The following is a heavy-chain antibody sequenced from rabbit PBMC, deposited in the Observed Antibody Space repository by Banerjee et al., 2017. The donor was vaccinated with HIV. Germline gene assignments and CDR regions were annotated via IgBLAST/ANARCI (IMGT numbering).Heavy chain of an antibody. CDR2: IDPVFGST. Sequence: QEQLVESGGGLVQPGGSLKLSCKASGFDFSSYGVSWVRQAPGKGLEWIGYIDPVFGSTYYASWVNGRFTISSHNAQNTLYLQLNSLTAADTATYFCVRAGDTYGYAGYAYAGNLWGQGTLVTDS. CDR3: VRAGDTYGYAGYAYAGNL. D-gene: IGHD6-1*01. CDR1: GFDFSSYG. J-gene: IGHJ4*01. V-gene: IGHV1S47*01.